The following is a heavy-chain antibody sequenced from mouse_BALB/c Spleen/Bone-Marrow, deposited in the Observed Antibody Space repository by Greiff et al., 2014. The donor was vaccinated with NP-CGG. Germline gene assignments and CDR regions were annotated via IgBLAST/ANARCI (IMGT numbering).Heavy chain of an antibody. J-gene: IGHJ3*01. D-gene: IGHD1-2*01. V-gene: IGHV1S81*02. CDR2: INPSNGRT. CDR1: GYTFTSYW. CDR3: ARYATATYWFAY. Sequence: VQLQQSGAELVKPGASVKLSCKASGYTFTSYWTHWVKQRPGQGLEWIGEINPSNGRTSYNEKFKSKATLTVDKSSSTAYMQLSGLTSEDSAVYYCARYATATYWFAYWGQGTLVTVSA.